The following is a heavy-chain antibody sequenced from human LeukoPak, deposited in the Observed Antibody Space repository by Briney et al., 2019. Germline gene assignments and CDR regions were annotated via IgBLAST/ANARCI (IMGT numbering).Heavy chain of an antibody. V-gene: IGHV5-51*01. CDR2: IYPGDSDT. CDR3: ARRGYSYGYSYYYYYYMDV. Sequence: PGESLKISCKGSGYSFTSYWIGWVRQMPGKGLEWMGIIYPGDSDTRYSPSFQGQVTISADKSISTAYLQWSSLKASDTAMYYCARRGYSYGYSYYYYYYMDVWGKGTTVTVSS. D-gene: IGHD5-18*01. J-gene: IGHJ6*03. CDR1: GYSFTSYW.